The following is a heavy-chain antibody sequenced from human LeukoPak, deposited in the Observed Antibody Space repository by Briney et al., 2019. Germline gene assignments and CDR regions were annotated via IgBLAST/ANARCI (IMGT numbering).Heavy chain of an antibody. D-gene: IGHD4-23*01. CDR2: INHSGST. Sequence: PSETLSRTCAGYAVSFNGYYWSRLRQPPGKELEGIGEINHSGSTSYHPPLKSRVTISVYTSKNQFSLKLSSVTGADTAVYYCAREGVDGGNSGRTYYFDYWGQGTLVTVSS. CDR1: AVSFNGYY. V-gene: IGHV4-34*01. J-gene: IGHJ4*02. CDR3: AREGVDGGNSGRTYYFDY.